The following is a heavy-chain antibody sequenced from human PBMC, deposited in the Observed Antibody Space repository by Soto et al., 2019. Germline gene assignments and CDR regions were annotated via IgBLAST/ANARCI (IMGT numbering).Heavy chain of an antibody. V-gene: IGHV1-69*13. J-gene: IGHJ5*01. CDR2: IIPIFGTA. CDR1: GATFSSYA. D-gene: IGHD2-2*01. CDR3: ARAYCSSTSCYGLGNWFDP. Sequence: SVNVSCKASGATFSSYAISWVRQAPGQGLEWMGGIIPIFGTANYAQKFQGRVTITADESTSTAYMELSSLRSEDTAVYYCARAYCSSTSCYGLGNWFDPWGQGTLVTVSS.